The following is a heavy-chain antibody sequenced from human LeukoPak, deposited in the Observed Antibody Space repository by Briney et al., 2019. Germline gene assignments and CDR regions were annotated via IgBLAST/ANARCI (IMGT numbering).Heavy chain of an antibody. Sequence: ASVKVSCKASGYTFTSYGISWVRQATGQGLEWMGWMNPNSGNTGYAQKFQGRVTLTRNTSKSTAYMELSSLRSEDTAVYYCARESAGASAFDIWGQGTMVTVSS. CDR1: GYTFTSYG. V-gene: IGHV1-8*02. CDR3: ARESAGASAFDI. CDR2: MNPNSGNT. D-gene: IGHD1-26*01. J-gene: IGHJ3*02.